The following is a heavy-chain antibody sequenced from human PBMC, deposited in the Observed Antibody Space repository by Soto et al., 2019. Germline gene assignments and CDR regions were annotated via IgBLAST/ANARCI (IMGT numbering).Heavy chain of an antibody. CDR2: IIPIFGTA. J-gene: IGHJ3*02. CDR3: ARDWRDYGGNSGAVRAFDI. D-gene: IGHD4-17*01. Sequence: ASVKLSCRASGGTFSSYAISWVRQAPGQGLEWMGGIIPIFGTANYAQKFQGRGTITADESTSTAYMELSSLRSEDTAVYYCARDWRDYGGNSGAVRAFDIWGQGTMVTV. V-gene: IGHV1-69*01. CDR1: GGTFSSYA.